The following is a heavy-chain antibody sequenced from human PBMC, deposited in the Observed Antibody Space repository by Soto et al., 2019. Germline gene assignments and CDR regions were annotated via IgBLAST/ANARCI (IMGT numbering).Heavy chain of an antibody. D-gene: IGHD5-18*01. CDR3: AHRRRGYSYGYYFDY. CDR2: IYWDDAK. J-gene: IGHJ4*02. Sequence: QITLKESGPTLVKPTQTLTLTCTFSGFSLSTSGVNVGWIRQPPGKALEWLVLIYWDDAKRYSPSLKNRLTITKDTSENQVVLTMTNVDPVDTATYYCAHRRRGYSYGYYFDYWGQGTLVTVSS. CDR1: GFSLSTSGVN. V-gene: IGHV2-5*02.